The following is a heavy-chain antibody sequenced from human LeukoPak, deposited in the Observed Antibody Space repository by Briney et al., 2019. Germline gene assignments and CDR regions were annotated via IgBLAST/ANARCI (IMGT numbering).Heavy chain of an antibody. V-gene: IGHV4-34*01. D-gene: IGHD2-2*01. CDR2: INHSGST. Sequence: SETLSLTCAVYGGSFSGYYWGWIRQPPGKGLEWIGEINHSGSTNYNPSLKSRVTISVDTSKNQFSLKLSFVTAADTAVYYCASRVLGYCSSTSCYEGASYYYGMDVWGQGTTVTVSS. CDR1: GGSFSGYY. J-gene: IGHJ6*01. CDR3: ASRVLGYCSSTSCYEGASYYYGMDV.